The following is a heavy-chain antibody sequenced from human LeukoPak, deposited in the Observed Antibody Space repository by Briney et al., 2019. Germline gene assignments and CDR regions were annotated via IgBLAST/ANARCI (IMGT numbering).Heavy chain of an antibody. Sequence: SETLSLTCAVYGGSLNGHYWSWIRQPPGKGLEWIGEGSESGGTKFNPSLKGRVTISADTSKIQFSLRLSSVTAADTAVYYCAKNGQSGFSFDPWGQGTLVTVSS. J-gene: IGHJ5*02. V-gene: IGHV4-34*01. D-gene: IGHD6-25*01. CDR2: GSESGGT. CDR3: AKNGQSGFSFDP. CDR1: GGSLNGHY.